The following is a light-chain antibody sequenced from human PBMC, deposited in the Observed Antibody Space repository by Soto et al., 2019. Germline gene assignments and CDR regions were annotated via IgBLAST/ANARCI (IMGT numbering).Light chain of an antibody. J-gene: IGKJ2*01. CDR2: GAS. CDR1: QSVSSSY. Sequence: EIVLTQSPGTLSLSPGERATLSCRASQSVSSSYLAWYQQKPGQAPRLLIYGASSRATGIPDRFSGSGSGIDFTLTISRLEPEDFAVYYCQQYGSSPYTFGQGTKREIK. CDR3: QQYGSSPYT. V-gene: IGKV3-20*01.